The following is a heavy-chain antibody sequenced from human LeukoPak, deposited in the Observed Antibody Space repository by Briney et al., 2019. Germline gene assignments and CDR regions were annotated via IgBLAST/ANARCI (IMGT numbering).Heavy chain of an antibody. CDR1: GFTFSDYY. CDR3: ARTPPLYCSGGSCYSGTYFDY. V-gene: IGHV3-11*01. CDR2: ISSSGSTI. D-gene: IGHD2-15*01. Sequence: GGSLRLSCAASGFTFSDYYMSWIRQAPGKGLEWVSYISSSGSTIYYADSVKGRFTISRDNAKNSLYLQMNSLRAEDTAVYYCARTPPLYCSGGSCYSGTYFDYWGQGILVTVSS. J-gene: IGHJ4*02.